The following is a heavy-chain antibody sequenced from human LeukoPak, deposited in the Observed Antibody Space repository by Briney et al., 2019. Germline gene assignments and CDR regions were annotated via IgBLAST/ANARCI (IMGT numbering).Heavy chain of an antibody. V-gene: IGHV1-2*02. D-gene: IGHD3-10*01. Sequence: ASVKVSCKASGYTFSSYYMHWVRQAPGQGLEWMGWISPNSGGTNYAQKFQGRVTMTRDTSISTAYMELGRLRSDDTAVYYCARGDGGRLLWFGEPFESPDYWGQGTLVTVSS. CDR1: GYTFSSYY. CDR2: ISPNSGGT. CDR3: ARGDGGRLLWFGEPFESPDY. J-gene: IGHJ4*02.